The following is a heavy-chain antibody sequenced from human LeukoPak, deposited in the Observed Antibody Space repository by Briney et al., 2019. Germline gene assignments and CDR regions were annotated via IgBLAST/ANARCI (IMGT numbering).Heavy chain of an antibody. CDR1: GYTFTSYG. V-gene: IGHV1-18*01. CDR2: ISAYNGNT. D-gene: IGHD3-10*01. CDR3: AREGTGYYGSGSYYNPLFDH. Sequence: ASVKVSCKASGYTFTSYGISWVRQAPGQGLEWMGWISAYNGNTNYAQKLQGRVTMTTDTSTSTAYMELRSLRSDDTAVYYCAREGTGYYGSGSYYNPLFDHWGQGTLVTVSS. J-gene: IGHJ4*02.